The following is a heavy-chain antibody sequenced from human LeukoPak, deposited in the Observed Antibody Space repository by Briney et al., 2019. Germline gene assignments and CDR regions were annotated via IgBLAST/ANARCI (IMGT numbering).Heavy chain of an antibody. CDR3: ARGGY. CDR2: IYYSGST. CDR1: GGSISSYY. Sequence: SETLSLTCTVSGGSISSYYWSWIRQPPGKGLEWIGYIYYSGSTNYIPSLKSRVTISVDTSKNQFSLKLSSVTAADTAVYYCARGGYWGQGTPVTVSS. V-gene: IGHV4-59*01. J-gene: IGHJ4*02.